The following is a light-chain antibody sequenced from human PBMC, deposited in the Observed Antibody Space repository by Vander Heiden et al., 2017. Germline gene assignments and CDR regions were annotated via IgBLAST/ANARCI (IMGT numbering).Light chain of an antibody. J-gene: IGKJ2*01. CDR1: QRLSSY. V-gene: IGKV1-39*01. CDR2: TAS. Sequence: DIQMTQSPSSLSADIGDRVTITCRASQRLSSYLNWYQQKPGKAPNLLIYTASNLQSGVPSRFSGSGSGTDFTLTINSLQPEDFATYYCQQSYSTPYTFGQGTKLEIK. CDR3: QQSYSTPYT.